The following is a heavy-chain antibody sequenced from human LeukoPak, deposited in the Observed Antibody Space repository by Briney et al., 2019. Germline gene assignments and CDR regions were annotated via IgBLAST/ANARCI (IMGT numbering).Heavy chain of an antibody. Sequence: PSETLSLTCTVSSGSISTSNYYWGWVRQPPGKALEWIGNIFYSGSTYYSPSLKSRVTISLDTSRNQFSLKLNSVTAADTAVYYCASRRKGIAARIDYWGQGTLVTVSS. V-gene: IGHV4-39*07. CDR2: IFYSGST. CDR1: SGSISTSNYY. D-gene: IGHD6-13*01. J-gene: IGHJ4*02. CDR3: ASRRKGIAARIDY.